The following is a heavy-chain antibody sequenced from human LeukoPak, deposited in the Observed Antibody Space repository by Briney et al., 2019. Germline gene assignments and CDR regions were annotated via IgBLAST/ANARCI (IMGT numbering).Heavy chain of an antibody. CDR2: ISSTSSYI. CDR1: GFTFSTYS. Sequence: GGSLRLSCAGFGFTFSTYSMNWVRRAPGEGLQWVSAISSTSSYIYYADSVKGRFTISRDNTKNTLYLQMNSLSAEDTALYYCARADYGNHYYFEYWGQGTLVTVSS. J-gene: IGHJ4*02. CDR3: ARADYGNHYYFEY. D-gene: IGHD4-17*01. V-gene: IGHV3-21*01.